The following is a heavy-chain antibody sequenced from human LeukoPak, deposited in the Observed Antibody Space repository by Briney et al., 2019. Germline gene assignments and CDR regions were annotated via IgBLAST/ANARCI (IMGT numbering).Heavy chain of an antibody. CDR1: GFTFSSYG. J-gene: IGHJ5*02. CDR2: IRYDGSNK. D-gene: IGHD5-18*01. V-gene: IGHV3-30*02. Sequence: GGSLRLSCAASGFTFSSYGMHWVRQAPGKGLEWVAFIRYDGSNKYYADSVKGRFTISRDNSKNTLYLQMNSLRAEDTAVYYCAKVGSGYSYDLNWFDPWGQGTLVTVSS. CDR3: AKVGSGYSYDLNWFDP.